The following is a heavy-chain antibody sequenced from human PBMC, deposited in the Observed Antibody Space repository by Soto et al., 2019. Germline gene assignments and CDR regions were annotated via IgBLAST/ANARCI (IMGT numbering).Heavy chain of an antibody. D-gene: IGHD2-2*01. V-gene: IGHV3-23*01. CDR1: GFTFSNFA. J-gene: IGHJ4*02. Sequence: GGSLRLSCVASGFTFSNFAMSWVRQAPGKGLEWVSSISGRSDVIYYADSVRGRFTISRDNSKNTLYLQMNSLRAEDTATYFCAKRAVLVPVAPLSFDSWGQGTLVTVSS. CDR3: AKRAVLVPVAPLSFDS. CDR2: ISGRSDVI.